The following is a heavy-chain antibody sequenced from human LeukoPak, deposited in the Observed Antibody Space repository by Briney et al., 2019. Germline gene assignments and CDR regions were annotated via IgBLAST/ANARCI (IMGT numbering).Heavy chain of an antibody. CDR1: GFTVSSYW. V-gene: IGHV3-74*01. D-gene: IGHD1-26*01. CDR3: ARRGGSYNDY. CDR2: INSDGSST. Sequence: GGSLRLSCAASGFTVSSYWMHWVRQAPGKGLVWVSRINSDGSSTRYADSVKGRLTISRDNAKNTLYLQMSSLRAEDTAVYYCARRGGSYNDYWGQGTLVTVSS. J-gene: IGHJ4*02.